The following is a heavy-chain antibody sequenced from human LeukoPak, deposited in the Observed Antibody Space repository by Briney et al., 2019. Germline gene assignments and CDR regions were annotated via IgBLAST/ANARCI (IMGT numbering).Heavy chain of an antibody. CDR1: GGSISSSSYY. CDR2: IYYSGST. J-gene: IGHJ4*02. CDR3: TLDRAVAGGSYFDY. Sequence: KPSETLSLTCTVSGGSISSSSYYWGWIRQPPGTGLEWIGSIYYSGSTDYNPSLKSRVTISVDTSKNQFSLKLSSVTATDTAVYYCTLDRAVAGGSYFDYWGQGTLVTVTS. D-gene: IGHD6-19*01. V-gene: IGHV4-39*01.